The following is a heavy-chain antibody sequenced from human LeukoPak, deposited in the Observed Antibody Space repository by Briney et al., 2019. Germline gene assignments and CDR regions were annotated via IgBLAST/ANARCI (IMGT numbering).Heavy chain of an antibody. Sequence: PGGSLRLSCAASGFTFSSYAMSWVRQAPGKGLEWVSAISGSGGSTYYADSVKGRFTISRDNSKNTLYLQMNSLRAEDTAVYYCATLVGIADYYFDYWGQGTLVTVSS. CDR3: ATLVGIADYYFDY. CDR2: ISGSGGST. D-gene: IGHD2-8*02. J-gene: IGHJ4*02. V-gene: IGHV3-23*01. CDR1: GFTFSSYA.